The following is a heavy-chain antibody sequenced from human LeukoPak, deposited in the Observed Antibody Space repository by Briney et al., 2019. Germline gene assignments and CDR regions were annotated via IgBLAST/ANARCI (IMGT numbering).Heavy chain of an antibody. CDR1: GFTVSNNN. CDR2: IHSGGTT. J-gene: IGHJ4*02. V-gene: IGHV3-53*01. CDR3: ARDSDSGYGPFAS. D-gene: IGHD5-12*01. Sequence: PGGSVRLSCAASGFTVSNNNMSWVRQAPGKGLEWVSVIHSGGTTNYADSVQGRFTISRDNSKTTVYLHMNSLRAEDTAVYYCARDSDSGYGPFASWGQGTLVTVSS.